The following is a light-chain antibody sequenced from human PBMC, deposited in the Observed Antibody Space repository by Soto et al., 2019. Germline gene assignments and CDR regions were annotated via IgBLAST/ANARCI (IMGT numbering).Light chain of an antibody. CDR3: QQLHGYPIT. CDR1: QGIDTS. Sequence: IRMTQSPSSLSASGGDRVTITCLASQGIDTSLSWYQQKPGKAPKLVVYPASNFQSGVPSRFRGSGSGTHFTLTISSLQPEDFETYYCQQLHGYPITFGQGTRLEIK. CDR2: PAS. V-gene: IGKV1-9*01. J-gene: IGKJ5*01.